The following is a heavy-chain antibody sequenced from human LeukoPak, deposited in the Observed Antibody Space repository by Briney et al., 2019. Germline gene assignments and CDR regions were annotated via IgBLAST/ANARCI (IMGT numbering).Heavy chain of an antibody. Sequence: PGGSLRLSCAASGFTFSNYSMNWVRQAPGKGLEWVSVIYSGGSTYYADSVKGRFTISRHNSKNTLYLQMNSLRGEDTAVYYCASRTHWGQGTLVTVSS. CDR2: IYSGGST. CDR1: GFTFSNYS. J-gene: IGHJ4*02. CDR3: ASRTH. V-gene: IGHV3-53*04.